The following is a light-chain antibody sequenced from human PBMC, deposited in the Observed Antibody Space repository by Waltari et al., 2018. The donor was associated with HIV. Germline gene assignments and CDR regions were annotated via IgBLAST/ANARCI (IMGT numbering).Light chain of an antibody. J-gene: IGLJ2*01. CDR2: EVR. V-gene: IGLV2-14*01. CDR1: SSAVGGYNF. Sequence: QSALTQPASVSGSPGQSITISCPGTSSAVGGYNFVSWFQHHPGKAPKVMIYEVRNRPSGVSNRFSGSKSGNTAALTISGLQAEDEADYYCSSYTSSSTLVFGGGTKLTVL. CDR3: SSYTSSSTLV.